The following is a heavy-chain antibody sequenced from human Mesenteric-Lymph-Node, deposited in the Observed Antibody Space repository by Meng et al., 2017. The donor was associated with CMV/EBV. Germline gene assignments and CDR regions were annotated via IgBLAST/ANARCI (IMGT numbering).Heavy chain of an antibody. V-gene: IGHV4-38-2*02. Sequence: SETLSLTCTVSGDSISSGHFWGWIRQPPGKGLEWIGSIHHTGSTYYKSSLKSRVTMSVDTAKNQFSLKLTSVTAADTAVYYCARDLTLSAVPSAVGHWGRGTLVTVSS. CDR3: ARDLTLSAVPSAVGH. J-gene: IGHJ4*02. D-gene: IGHD6-19*01. CDR1: GDSISSGHF. CDR2: IHHTGST.